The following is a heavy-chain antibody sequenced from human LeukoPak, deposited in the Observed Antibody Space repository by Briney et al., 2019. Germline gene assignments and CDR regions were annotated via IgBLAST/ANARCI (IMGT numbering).Heavy chain of an antibody. J-gene: IGHJ3*02. Sequence: PSETLSLTCAVSGYSISSGYYWGWIRQPPGKGVKWVGSIYHGGSNYYNPAIKRRVTISVDTSKNQFSLKLSSVTAADTAVYYCARHDCGGSCYFAFDIWGQGTMVTVSS. CDR3: ARHDCGGSCYFAFDI. CDR1: GYSISSGYY. D-gene: IGHD2-15*01. CDR2: IYHGGSN. V-gene: IGHV4-38-2*01.